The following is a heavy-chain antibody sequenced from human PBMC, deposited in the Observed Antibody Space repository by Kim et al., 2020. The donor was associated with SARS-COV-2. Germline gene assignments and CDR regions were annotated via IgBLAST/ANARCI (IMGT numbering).Heavy chain of an antibody. CDR2: INPSGGST. V-gene: IGHV1-46*01. D-gene: IGHD2-2*01. CDR3: ARDGGDPVVPPSNWFDP. Sequence: ASVKVSCKASGYTFTSYYMHWVRQAPGQGLEWMGIINPSGGSTSYAQKFQGRVTMTRDTSTSTVYMELSSLRSEDTAVYYCARDGGDPVVPPSNWFDPWGQGTLVTVSS. CDR1: GYTFTSYY. J-gene: IGHJ5*02.